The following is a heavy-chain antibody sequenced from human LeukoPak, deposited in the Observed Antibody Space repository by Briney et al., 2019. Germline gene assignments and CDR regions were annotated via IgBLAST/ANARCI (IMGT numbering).Heavy chain of an antibody. D-gene: IGHD3-10*01. CDR2: ISCDGSNK. CDR1: GFTFSSYG. V-gene: IGHV3-30*18. Sequence: GRSLRLSCAASGFTFSSYGMHWVRQAPGKGLEWVAVISCDGSNKYYADSVKGRFTISRDNSKNTLYLQMNSLRAEDTAVYYCAKAWNYGSGSYFDYWGQGTLVTVSS. CDR3: AKAWNYGSGSYFDY. J-gene: IGHJ4*02.